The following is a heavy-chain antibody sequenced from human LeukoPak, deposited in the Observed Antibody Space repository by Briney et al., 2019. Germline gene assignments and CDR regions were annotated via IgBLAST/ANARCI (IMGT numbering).Heavy chain of an antibody. V-gene: IGHV3-53*01. D-gene: IGHD3/OR15-3a*01. Sequence: GGSLRLSCAASGFNVRSKYMSWVRQAPGKGLECVSVFYSGGTTAYADSVRGRFTVSIDNSNNTLYLQMNSLRAEDTAVCYCARVSFGPASEWFDPWGQGALVTVSS. CDR3: ARVSFGPASEWFDP. CDR1: GFNVRSKY. CDR2: FYSGGTT. J-gene: IGHJ5*02.